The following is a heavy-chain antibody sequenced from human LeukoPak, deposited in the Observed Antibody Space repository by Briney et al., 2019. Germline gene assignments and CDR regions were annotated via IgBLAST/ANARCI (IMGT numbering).Heavy chain of an antibody. J-gene: IGHJ4*02. CDR1: GFTFSSYS. V-gene: IGHV3-23*01. CDR2: ISGSGGST. CDR3: AKVVGAIDY. D-gene: IGHD1-26*01. Sequence: GGSLKLSCAASGFTFSSYSMNWVRQAPGKGLEWVSAISGSGGSTYYADSVKGRFTISRDNSKNTLYLQMNSLRAEDTAVYYCAKVVGAIDYWGQGTLVTVSS.